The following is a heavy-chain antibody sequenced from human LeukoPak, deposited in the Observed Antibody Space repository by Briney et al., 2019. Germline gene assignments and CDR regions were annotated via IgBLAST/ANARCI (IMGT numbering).Heavy chain of an antibody. D-gene: IGHD1-14*01. Sequence: PGRSLRLSCAASGFTFSSYGMHWVRQAPGKGLEWVAVISYDGSNKYYADSVKGRFTISRDNSKNTLYLQMNSLKTEDTAVYYCTTLGESYYYYYYMDVWGKGTTVTISS. J-gene: IGHJ6*03. CDR2: ISYDGSNK. V-gene: IGHV3-30*03. CDR1: GFTFSSYG. CDR3: TTLGESYYYYYYMDV.